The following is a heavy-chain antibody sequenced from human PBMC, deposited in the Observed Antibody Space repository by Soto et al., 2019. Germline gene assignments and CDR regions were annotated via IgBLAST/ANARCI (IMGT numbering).Heavy chain of an antibody. CDR1: GYSFTRYG. V-gene: IGHV1-18*01. CDR2: INAYNGNT. D-gene: IGHD3-16*01. CDR3: AMVDVYVTPSPQDV. Sequence: ASVKVSCKASGYSFTRYGIGWARQAPGQGLEWMGWINAYNGNTNYAQNLQGRLTLTTDTSTTTAYMELRSRRSNDTAIYYCAMVDVYVTPSPQDVSAQGTTVTVS. J-gene: IGHJ6*02.